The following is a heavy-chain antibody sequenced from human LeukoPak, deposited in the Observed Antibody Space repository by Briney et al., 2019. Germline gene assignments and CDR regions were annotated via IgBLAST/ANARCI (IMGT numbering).Heavy chain of an antibody. CDR3: ATSKWFGIETEY. J-gene: IGHJ4*02. D-gene: IGHD3-10*01. V-gene: IGHV4-34*01. CDR2: INPSGTT. CDR1: GGSFSAYF. Sequence: SETLSLTCAVYGGSFSAYFWTWFRQPPGKGLEWVGEINPSGTTKYHPSLKSRVTISGDTSKNQISLRLSAVTAADTAVYYCATSKWFGIETEYWGQGTLVTVSS.